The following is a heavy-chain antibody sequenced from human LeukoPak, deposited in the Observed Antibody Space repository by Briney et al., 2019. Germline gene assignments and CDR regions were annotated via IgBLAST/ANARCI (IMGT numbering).Heavy chain of an antibody. V-gene: IGHV5-51*01. CDR2: IYPGDSDT. J-gene: IGHJ4*02. D-gene: IGHD3-22*01. CDR3: ARRPYYYDSSGYYYFGY. Sequence: GESLKISCKGSGYSFTSYWIGWVRQMPGKGLEWMGIIYPGDSDTRYSPSFQGQVTISADKSISTAYLQWSSLKASDTAMYYCARRPYYYDSSGYYYFGYWGQGTLVTVSS. CDR1: GYSFTSYW.